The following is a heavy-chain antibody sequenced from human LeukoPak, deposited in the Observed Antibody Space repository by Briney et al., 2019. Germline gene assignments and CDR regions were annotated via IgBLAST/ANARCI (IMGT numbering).Heavy chain of an antibody. CDR1: GFSFSSYG. Sequence: GGSLRLSCVASGFSFSSYGMHWVRRAPGKGLEWMTFIRFDGSEKYYADSVKGRFTISRDYSKNTLFLQMSSLRSDDTAVYYCARRESIDHNWNFYSYMDVWGKGTTVTVSS. CDR2: IRFDGSEK. J-gene: IGHJ6*03. CDR3: ARRESIDHNWNFYSYMDV. D-gene: IGHD1-7*01. V-gene: IGHV3-30*02.